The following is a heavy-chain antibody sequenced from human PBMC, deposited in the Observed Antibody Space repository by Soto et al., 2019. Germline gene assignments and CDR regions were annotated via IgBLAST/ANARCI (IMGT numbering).Heavy chain of an antibody. CDR2: ISAYNGNT. V-gene: IGHV1-18*01. J-gene: IGHJ4*02. Sequence: QVQLVQSGAEVKKPGASVKVSCKASGYTFTSYGISWVRQAPGQGLEWMGWISAYNGNTNYAQKLQGRVTMTTDTSTSTAYMELRSLRSDDTAVYYCARDSPYYYGSGTAASFDYWGQGTLVTVSS. CDR3: ARDSPYYYGSGTAASFDY. D-gene: IGHD3-10*01. CDR1: GYTFTSYG.